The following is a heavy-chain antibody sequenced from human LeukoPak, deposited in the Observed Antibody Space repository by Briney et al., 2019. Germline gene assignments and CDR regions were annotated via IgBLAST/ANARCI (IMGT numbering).Heavy chain of an antibody. CDR2: IKQDGSEK. CDR3: AGEHRAWYFDL. CDR1: GFTFSSYW. Sequence: GGSLRLSCAASGFTFSSYWMSWVRQAPGKGLEWVANIKQDGSEKYYVASVKGRFTISRDNAKNSLYLQMNSLRAEDTAVYYCAGEHRAWYFDLWGQGTLVTVSS. J-gene: IGHJ2*01. V-gene: IGHV3-7*01.